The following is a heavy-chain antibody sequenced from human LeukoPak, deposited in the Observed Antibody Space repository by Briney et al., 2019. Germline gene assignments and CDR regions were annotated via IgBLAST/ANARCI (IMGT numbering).Heavy chain of an antibody. CDR3: AHKSTDDFWSGYYRGGWFDP. Sequence: KESGPTLVQPPPTLTLTCTFSGFSPSTRGVGVGWIRQPPGKALEWLPPSSWNDDKRYSPSLKSRLTITKDTSKNQVVLTMTNMDPVDTATYYCAHKSTDDFWSGYYRGGWFDPWGQGTLVTVSS. J-gene: IGHJ5*02. CDR2: SSWNDDK. V-gene: IGHV2-5*01. D-gene: IGHD3-3*01. CDR1: GFSPSTRGVG.